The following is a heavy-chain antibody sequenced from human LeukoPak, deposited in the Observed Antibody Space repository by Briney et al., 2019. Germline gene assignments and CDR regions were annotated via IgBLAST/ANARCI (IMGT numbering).Heavy chain of an antibody. D-gene: IGHD6-13*01. V-gene: IGHV4-59*01. CDR2: IYNSGNT. J-gene: IGHJ4*02. CDR1: GAYITSYY. Sequence: SETLSLTCTVSGAYITSYYWNWIRQPPGKGLEWIGYIYNSGNTNHNPSLKSRATISVDTSKNQFSLNLGSVTAADTAVYYCARVTGYRIEDYFDYWGQGTLVTVSS. CDR3: ARVTGYRIEDYFDY.